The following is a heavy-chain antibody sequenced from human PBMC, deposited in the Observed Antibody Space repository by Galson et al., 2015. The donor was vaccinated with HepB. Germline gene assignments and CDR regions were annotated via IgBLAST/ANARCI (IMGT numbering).Heavy chain of an antibody. V-gene: IGHV4-39*01. J-gene: IGHJ4*02. CDR2: IYYNGNT. D-gene: IGHD3-22*01. CDR3: ARLYDRGGLWARSDY. CDR1: GGSISNSRYY. Sequence: SETLSLTCTVSGGSISNSRYYWGWIRQPPGKGLEWIGHIYYNGNTYYNPSLKSRVPISVDTSKNQFSLKLRSVTAADTAVHYCARLYDRGGLWARSDYWGQGILVIVSS.